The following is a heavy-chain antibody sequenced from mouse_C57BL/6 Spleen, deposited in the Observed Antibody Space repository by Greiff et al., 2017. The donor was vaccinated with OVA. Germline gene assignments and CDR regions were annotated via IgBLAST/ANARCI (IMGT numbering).Heavy chain of an antibody. CDR2: IDPSDSYT. D-gene: IGHD1-1*01. CDR1: GYTFTSYW. Sequence: VQLQQPGAELVKPGASVKLSCKASGYTFTSYWMQWVKQRPGQGLEWIGEIDPSDSYTNYNQKFKGKATLTVDTSSSTAYMQLSSLTSEDSAVYYCARHSSYPDYWGQGTTLTVSS. V-gene: IGHV1-50*01. CDR3: ARHSSYPDY. J-gene: IGHJ2*01.